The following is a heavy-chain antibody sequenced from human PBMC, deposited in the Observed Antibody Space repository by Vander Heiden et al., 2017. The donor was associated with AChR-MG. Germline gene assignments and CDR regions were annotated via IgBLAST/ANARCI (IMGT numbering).Heavy chain of an antibody. V-gene: IGHV1-69*04. CDR3: ARDPRGSYGY. CDR1: GGTVSRYA. J-gene: IGHJ4*02. CDR2: IIPILGIA. Sequence: QVQLVQSGAEVKKPGSSVKVSCKASGGTVSRYAISWVRQAPGQGLEWMGRIIPILGIANDAQNFQGRVTITADKSTSTAYMELRSLRSEDTAVYYCARDPRGSYGYWGQGTLVTVSS. D-gene: IGHD1-26*01.